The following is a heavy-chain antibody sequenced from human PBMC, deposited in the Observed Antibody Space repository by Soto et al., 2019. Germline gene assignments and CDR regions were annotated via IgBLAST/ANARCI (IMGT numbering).Heavy chain of an antibody. V-gene: IGHV5-10-1*01. CDR1: GYNFNNYW. D-gene: IGHD1-1*01. CDR3: ARHVVGARGWVEEPL. Sequence: GESLKISCKGSGYNFNNYWIGWVRQMPGKGLEWMGRIDPSDSYTNYSPSFQGHVTISADKSISTAYLQWSSLKASDTAMYYCARHVVGARGWVEEPLWGQGTLVTVSS. J-gene: IGHJ4*02. CDR2: IDPSDSYT.